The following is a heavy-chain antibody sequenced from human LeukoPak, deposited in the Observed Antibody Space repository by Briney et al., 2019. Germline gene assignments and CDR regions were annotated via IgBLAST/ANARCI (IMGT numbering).Heavy chain of an antibody. D-gene: IGHD5-12*01. J-gene: IGHJ6*03. CDR3: ARDPVATNYYYYYMDV. V-gene: IGHV4-39*02. CDR2: IYYSGST. CDR1: GGSISSSSYY. Sequence: PSETLSLTCTVSGGSISSSSYYWAWIRQPPGKGLEWIGSIYYSGSTYYNPSLKSRVTISVDTSKNQFSLKLSSVTAADTAVYYCARDPVATNYYYYYMDVWGKGTTVTVSS.